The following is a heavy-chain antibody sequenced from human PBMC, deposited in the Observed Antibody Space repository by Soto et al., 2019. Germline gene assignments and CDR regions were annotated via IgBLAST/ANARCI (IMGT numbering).Heavy chain of an antibody. CDR1: GYTFTSYF. J-gene: IGHJ6*02. Sequence: QVQLVQSGAEVKKPGASVKVSCKASGYTFTSYFITWVRQAPGQGFEWMGWISAYNGNTNYAQMLQGRVTMTTDTSTATAYMEMTSLRSDDTAVYYCARQNYYSGMDVWGQGTTVTVSS. CDR2: ISAYNGNT. CDR3: ARQNYYSGMDV. V-gene: IGHV1-18*01.